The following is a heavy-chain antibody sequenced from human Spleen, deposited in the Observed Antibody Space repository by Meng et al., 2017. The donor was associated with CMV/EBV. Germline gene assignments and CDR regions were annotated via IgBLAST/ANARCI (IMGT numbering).Heavy chain of an antibody. CDR2: IYSGGST. Sequence: GGSLRLSCAASGFTVSSNYMSWVRQAPGKGLEWVSIIYSGGSTYYADSVKGRFTISRDNSKNTLYLQMNTLRAEDMAVYYCARVNRGYYDYWGQGTLVTVSS. D-gene: IGHD3-22*01. CDR3: ARVNRGYYDY. J-gene: IGHJ4*02. CDR1: GFTVSSNY. V-gene: IGHV3-53*01.